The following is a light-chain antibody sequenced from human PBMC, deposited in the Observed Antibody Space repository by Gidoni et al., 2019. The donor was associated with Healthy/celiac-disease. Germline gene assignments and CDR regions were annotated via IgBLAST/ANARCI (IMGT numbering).Light chain of an antibody. J-gene: IGKJ3*01. CDR2: LGS. CDR3: MQALQTPLFT. V-gene: IGKV2-28*01. CDR1: QRLLHSNGYNY. Sequence: DIVMPQSPLSLPVTPGEPASISCRSSQRLLHSNGYNYLDWYLQKPGQSPQLLIYLGSNRASGVPDRFSGSGSGTECTLKISRVEAEDVGVYYCMQALQTPLFTFGPGTKVDIK.